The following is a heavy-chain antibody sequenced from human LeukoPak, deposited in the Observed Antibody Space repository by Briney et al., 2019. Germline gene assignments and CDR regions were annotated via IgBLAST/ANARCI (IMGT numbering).Heavy chain of an antibody. CDR2: ISGSGGST. CDR1: GFTFSSYG. J-gene: IGHJ5*02. V-gene: IGHV3-23*01. D-gene: IGHD2-15*01. CDR3: ARDLNDGELLLPPFNWFDP. Sequence: RAGGSLRLSCAASGFTFSSYGMSWVRQAPGKGLEWVSAISGSGGSTYYADSVKGRFTISRDNSKNTLYLQMNSLRAEDTAVYYCARDLNDGELLLPPFNWFDPWGQGTLVTVSS.